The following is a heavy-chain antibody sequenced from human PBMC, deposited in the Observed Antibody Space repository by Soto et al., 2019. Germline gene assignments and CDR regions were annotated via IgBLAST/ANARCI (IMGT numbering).Heavy chain of an antibody. J-gene: IGHJ6*02. Sequence: GRSLRLSXAASGFTFSSYAMHWVRQAPGQGLQRVAVISYDGSNKYYADSVKGRFTISRDNSKNTLYLQMNSLRAEDTAVYYCARRGQSIVVVVAATPNYGMDVWGQGTTVTVSS. CDR3: ARRGQSIVVVVAATPNYGMDV. D-gene: IGHD2-15*01. CDR1: GFTFSSYA. CDR2: ISYDGSNK. V-gene: IGHV3-30-3*01.